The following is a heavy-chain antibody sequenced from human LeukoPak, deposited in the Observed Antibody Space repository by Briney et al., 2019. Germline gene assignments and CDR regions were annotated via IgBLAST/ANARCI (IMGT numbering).Heavy chain of an antibody. D-gene: IGHD2-2*01. CDR1: GFTFSSYS. J-gene: IGHJ6*02. CDR3: ARSQLPSYGMDV. V-gene: IGHV3-21*01. CDR2: ISSSSSYI. Sequence: PGGSLRLSCAASGFTFSSYSMNWVRQAPGKGLEWVSSISSSSSYIYYADSVKGRFTISRDNAKNSLYLQMNSLRAEDTAVYYCARSQLPSYGMDVWGQGTTVTVSS.